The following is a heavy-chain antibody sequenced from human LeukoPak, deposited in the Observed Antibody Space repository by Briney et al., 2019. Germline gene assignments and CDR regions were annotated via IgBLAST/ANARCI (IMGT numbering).Heavy chain of an antibody. Sequence: GGSLRLSCAASGFTFSSYAMHWVRQAPGKGLEWVSSISSSSSYIYYADSVKGRFTISRDNAKNSLYLQMNSLRAEDTAVYYCARDRDGYNGGDAFDIWGQGTMVTVSS. D-gene: IGHD5-24*01. CDR1: GFTFSSYA. V-gene: IGHV3-21*01. J-gene: IGHJ3*02. CDR3: ARDRDGYNGGDAFDI. CDR2: ISSSSSYI.